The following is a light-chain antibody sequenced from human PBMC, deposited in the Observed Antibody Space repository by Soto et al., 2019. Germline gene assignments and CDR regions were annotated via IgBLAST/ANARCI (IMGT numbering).Light chain of an antibody. CDR3: QQYSSLYT. CDR1: QSINNNY. V-gene: IGKV3-20*01. CDR2: GAS. J-gene: IGKJ2*01. Sequence: EIVLTQSPGTLSLSPGERVTLSCRASQSINNNYLAWYQHKPGQAPWLIVYGASARASGIPDRFSGSGCGTDLTITIRILEPEYLAVYYCQQYSSLYTFGQGTKLEIK.